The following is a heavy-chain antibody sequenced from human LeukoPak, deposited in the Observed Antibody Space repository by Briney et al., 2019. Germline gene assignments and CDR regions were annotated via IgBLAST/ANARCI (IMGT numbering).Heavy chain of an antibody. D-gene: IGHD2-2*01. CDR2: IKQDGSEK. CDR1: GFTFSSYW. J-gene: IGHJ6*03. CDR3: ARAVVPVGSFYYYYMDV. V-gene: IGHV3-7*01. Sequence: GGSLRLSCAASGFTFSSYWMSWVRQAPGKGLEWVANIKQDGSEKYYVDSVKGRFTISRDNAKNSLYLQMNSLGAEDTAVYYCARAVVPVGSFYYYYMDVWGKGTTVTVSS.